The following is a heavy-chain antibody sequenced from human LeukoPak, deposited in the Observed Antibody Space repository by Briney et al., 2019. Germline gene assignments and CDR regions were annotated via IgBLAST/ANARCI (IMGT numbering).Heavy chain of an antibody. CDR2: VRSKANNYAT. D-gene: IGHD2-15*01. Sequence: GGSLRLSCAASGFTFSGSAMHWVRQASGKGLEWVGRVRSKANNYATAYAASVKGRFTISRDDSKNTAYLQMSSLKTEDTAVYYCTSDVVVIIAPRVSGGFWGQGTLVTVSS. CDR1: GFTFSGSA. J-gene: IGHJ4*02. V-gene: IGHV3-73*01. CDR3: TSDVVVIIAPRVSGGF.